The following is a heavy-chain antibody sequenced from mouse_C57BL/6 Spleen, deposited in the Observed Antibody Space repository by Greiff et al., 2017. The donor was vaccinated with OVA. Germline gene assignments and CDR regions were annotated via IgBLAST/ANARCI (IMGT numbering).Heavy chain of an antibody. D-gene: IGHD2-3*01. J-gene: IGHJ3*01. CDR2: INPSNGGT. CDR1: GYTFTSYW. V-gene: IGHV1-53*01. Sequence: QVQLQQSGTELVKPGASVKLSCKASGYTFTSYWMHWVKQRPGQGLEWIGNINPSNGGTNYNEKFKSKATLTVDKSSSTAYMQLSSLTSEDSAVDYCARESGGYSPWFAYWGQGTLVTVAA. CDR3: ARESGGYSPWFAY.